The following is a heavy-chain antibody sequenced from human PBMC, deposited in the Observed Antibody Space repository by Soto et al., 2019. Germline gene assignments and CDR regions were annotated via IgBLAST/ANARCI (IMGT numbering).Heavy chain of an antibody. J-gene: IGHJ6*02. CDR2: TYYRSKWYN. V-gene: IGHV6-1*01. Sequence: PSQTLSLTCAISGDRVSSNSAAWNWIRPSPSRGLEWLGRTYYRSKWYNDYAVSVKSRITINPDTSKNQFSLQLNSVTPEDTAVYYCARALRIAVAGTGSYYGMDVWGQGTTVTVSS. CDR1: GDRVSSNSAA. D-gene: IGHD6-19*01. CDR3: ARALRIAVAGTGSYYGMDV.